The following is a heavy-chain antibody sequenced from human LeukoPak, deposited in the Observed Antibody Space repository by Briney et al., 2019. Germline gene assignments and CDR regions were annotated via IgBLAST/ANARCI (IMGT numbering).Heavy chain of an antibody. CDR2: INPNSGDT. CDR1: GYTFTGYY. D-gene: IGHD5-24*01. J-gene: IGHJ4*02. V-gene: IGHV1-2*02. Sequence: ASVKVSCKASGYTFTGYYIHCVRQAPGQGLEWMAWINPNSGDTNYLQKFQGRVTMTRDTSISTAYMELSGLRSDDTAVYFCGRAALGMAADYWGQGTLVTVSS. CDR3: GRAALGMAADY.